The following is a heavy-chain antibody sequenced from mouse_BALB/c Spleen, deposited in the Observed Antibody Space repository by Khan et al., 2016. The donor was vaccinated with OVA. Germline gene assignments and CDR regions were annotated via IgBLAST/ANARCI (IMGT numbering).Heavy chain of an antibody. J-gene: IGHJ4*01. CDR1: GFNIKDTY. CDR3: EYSLGSCAMDY. CDR2: IAPANGKT. V-gene: IGHV14-3*02. Sequence: VQLQQSGAEFMKAGASVKLSCTVSGFNIKDTYMHWVKQRPEQGLEWIVRIAPANGKTKYDPKFQGKATITALTSSNTAYLQLSRLTSEDTAVYYCEYSLGSCAMDYWGQGTAGTVSA. D-gene: IGHD1-1*01.